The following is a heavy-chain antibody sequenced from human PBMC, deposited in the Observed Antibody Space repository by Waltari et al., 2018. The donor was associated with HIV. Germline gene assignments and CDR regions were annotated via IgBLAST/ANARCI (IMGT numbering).Heavy chain of an antibody. J-gene: IGHJ4*02. V-gene: IGHV4-61*02. Sequence: QVQLQVAGPGLLKTSQTLSLTCTVSGGSISSGSYYWSWIRQPAGKELAWIGSIYSSGTINYNPSRESRFTMSGDMSRDQFSLELTSVTAADTAVYYCARGGYWGQGTLVTVSS. CDR3: ARGGY. CDR2: IYSSGTI. D-gene: IGHD3-16*01. CDR1: GGSISSGSYY.